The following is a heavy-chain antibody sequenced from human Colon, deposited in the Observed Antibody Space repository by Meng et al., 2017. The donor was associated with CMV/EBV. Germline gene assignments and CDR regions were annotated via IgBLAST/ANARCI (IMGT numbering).Heavy chain of an antibody. CDR2: SIPILGTA. CDR3: ARGFGLTTVTSYFDY. CDR1: GSTISRFA. D-gene: IGHD4-17*01. J-gene: IGHJ4*02. V-gene: IGHV1-69*05. Sequence: SVKVSCKASGSTISRFAINWVRQAPGQGLEWLGGSIPILGTANYARKFLGRVTITTDESTNTAYMEMSSLTSEDTAVYFCARGFGLTTVTSYFDYWGQGTLVTVSS.